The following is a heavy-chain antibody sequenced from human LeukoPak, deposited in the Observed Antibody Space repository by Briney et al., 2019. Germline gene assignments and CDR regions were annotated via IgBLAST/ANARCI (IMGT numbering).Heavy chain of an antibody. Sequence: PSETLSLTCTVSGGSISSGGYYWSWIRQHPGKGLEWIAYIYYSGSTYYNPSLKSRVTISVDTPKNQFSLRLTSVTAADTAVYYCLSGRYYVWGTWGQGTLVIVSS. CDR3: LSGRYYVWGT. D-gene: IGHD3-16*01. V-gene: IGHV4-31*09. CDR1: GGSISSGGYY. J-gene: IGHJ4*02. CDR2: IYYSGST.